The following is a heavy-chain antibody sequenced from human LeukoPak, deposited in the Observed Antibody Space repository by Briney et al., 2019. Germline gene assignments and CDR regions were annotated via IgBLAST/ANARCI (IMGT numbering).Heavy chain of an antibody. CDR1: GFTFSDYS. V-gene: IGHV3-48*01. CDR2: ITSTSDTI. D-gene: IGHD3-22*01. CDR3: AKGGIYYYDISGYFFDY. J-gene: IGHJ4*02. Sequence: GGSLRLSCEASGFTFSDYSMNWVRQAPGEGLEWLSYITSTSDTIYYADFVKGRFTISRDISKNTLYLQMNSLRAEDTAVYYCAKGGIYYYDISGYFFDYWGQGTLVTVSS.